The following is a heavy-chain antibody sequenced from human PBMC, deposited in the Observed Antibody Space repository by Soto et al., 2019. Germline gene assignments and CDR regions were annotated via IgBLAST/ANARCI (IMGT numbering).Heavy chain of an antibody. D-gene: IGHD2-21*02. CDR3: ASLGVGDWANYYYYYGMDV. CDR2: VTANGGST. Sequence: GGSLRLSCAATGFTFSVYAMTWVRQAPGKGLEWVSAVTANGGSTYSADSVKGRFTISRDNSKNTLFLQMNSLRAEDTAVYYCASLGVGDWANYYYYYGMDVWGQGTTVTVSS. J-gene: IGHJ6*02. V-gene: IGHV3-23*01. CDR1: GFTFSVYA.